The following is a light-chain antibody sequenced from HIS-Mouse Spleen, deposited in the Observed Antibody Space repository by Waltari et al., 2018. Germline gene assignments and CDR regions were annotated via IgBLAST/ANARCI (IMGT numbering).Light chain of an antibody. J-gene: IGLJ2*01. CDR1: SSDLGGYNY. CDR2: EVS. Sequence: QSALTPPPSASGSPGQSVTISCPVTSSDLGGYNYVSWYQQHPGKAPKLMIYEVSKRPSGVPDRFSGSKSGNTASLTVSGLQAEDEADYYCSSYAGSNNLVFGGGTKLTVL. V-gene: IGLV2-8*01. CDR3: SSYAGSNNLV.